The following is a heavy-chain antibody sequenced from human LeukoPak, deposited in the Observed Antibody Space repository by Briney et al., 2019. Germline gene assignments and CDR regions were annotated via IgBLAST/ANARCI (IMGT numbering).Heavy chain of an antibody. CDR2: ISDTGGRT. V-gene: IGHV3-23*01. CDR1: GFTFSNYV. J-gene: IGHJ4*02. Sequence: GGSLRLSCAASGFTFSNYVMNWVRQAPGKGLEWVSVISDTGGRTNYADSVKGRFTISRDNSKNTLYLQMNSLRAEDTAVYYCAKDASGVLRYFDWFYWGQGTLVTVSS. D-gene: IGHD3-9*01. CDR3: AKDASGVLRYFDWFY.